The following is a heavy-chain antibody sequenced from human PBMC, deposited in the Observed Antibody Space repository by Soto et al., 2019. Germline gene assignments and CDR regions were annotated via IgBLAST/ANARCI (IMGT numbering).Heavy chain of an antibody. CDR1: GVSISSYY. Sequence: SETLSLTCTVSGVSISSYYWRWIRQPPGKGLEWIGYIYYSGSTNYNPSLKSRVTISVDTSKNQFSLKLSSVTAADTAVYYCARDRGLGSGWYGWFDPWGQGTLVTVSS. J-gene: IGHJ5*02. V-gene: IGHV4-59*01. D-gene: IGHD6-19*01. CDR3: ARDRGLGSGWYGWFDP. CDR2: IYYSGST.